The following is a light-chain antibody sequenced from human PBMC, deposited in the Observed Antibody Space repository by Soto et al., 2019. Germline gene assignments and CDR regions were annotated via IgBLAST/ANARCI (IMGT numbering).Light chain of an antibody. CDR2: DVS. CDR1: SSDVGGYNS. V-gene: IGLV2-14*01. J-gene: IGLJ1*01. Sequence: QSALTQPASVSGSPGLSIAISCTGTSSDVGGYNSVSWYQQHPGKAPKLMIYDVSNRPSGVSNRFSGSKSGNTASLTISGLQAEDEGVYYCSSYTTGGSYVFGTGTKLTVL. CDR3: SSYTTGGSYV.